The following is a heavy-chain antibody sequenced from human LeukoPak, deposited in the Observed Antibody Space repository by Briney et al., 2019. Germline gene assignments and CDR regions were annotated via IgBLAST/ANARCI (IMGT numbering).Heavy chain of an antibody. CDR2: IIPIFGTA. D-gene: IGHD1-26*01. J-gene: IGHJ4*02. V-gene: IGHV1-69*05. CDR1: GGTFSSYA. Sequence: ALVKVSCKASGGTFSSYAISWVRQAPGQGLEWMGGIIPIFGTANYAQKFQGRVTITTDESTSTAYMELSSLRSEDTAVYYCARGISGSYTADYWGQGTLVTVSS. CDR3: ARGISGSYTADY.